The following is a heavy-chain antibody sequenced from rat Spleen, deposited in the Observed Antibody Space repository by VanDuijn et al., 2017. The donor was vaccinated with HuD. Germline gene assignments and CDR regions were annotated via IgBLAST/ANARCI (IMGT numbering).Heavy chain of an antibody. D-gene: IGHD4-3*01. Sequence: EVQLVESGGGLVQPGRSLKISCAASGFIFSDFHLAWVRQAPTKGLEWVASINYDGSSIYYRDSVKGRFTVSRDNAKSSLYLQMDSLRSEDTATYYCAVSGYGYWGQGVRVTVSS. V-gene: IGHV5-20*01. CDR1: GFIFSDFH. J-gene: IGHJ2*01. CDR2: INYDGSSI. CDR3: AVSGYGY.